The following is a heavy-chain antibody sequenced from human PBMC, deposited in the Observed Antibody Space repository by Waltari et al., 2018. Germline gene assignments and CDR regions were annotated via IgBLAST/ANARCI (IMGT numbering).Heavy chain of an antibody. CDR3: ARASPYSSSWYGVDY. Sequence: EVQLVESGGGLVQPGGSLRLSCAASGFTFSSYWMSWVRQAPGKGLEWVANIKQDGSEKYYVDSVKGRFTISRDNAKNSLYLQMNSLRAEDTAVYYCARASPYSSSWYGVDYWGQGTLVTVSS. D-gene: IGHD6-13*01. V-gene: IGHV3-7*01. J-gene: IGHJ4*02. CDR1: GFTFSSYW. CDR2: IKQDGSEK.